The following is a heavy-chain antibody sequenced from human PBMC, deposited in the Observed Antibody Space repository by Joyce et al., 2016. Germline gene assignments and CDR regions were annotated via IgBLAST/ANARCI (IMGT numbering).Heavy chain of an antibody. CDR2: ITNSGAT. CDR3: ARSQWLAPLMY. CDR1: SGPFSGFF. J-gene: IGHJ4*02. V-gene: IGHV4-34*02. D-gene: IGHD6-19*01. Sequence: QVQLQQWGAGLLKTSETLSLTCAVYSGPFSGFFWSWVRQPPGNGLEWIGDITNSGATHYNPSLKSRLTMSVDTSRKEFSLKLSSVTVADTAIYYCARSQWLAPLMYWGQGTPVTVSS.